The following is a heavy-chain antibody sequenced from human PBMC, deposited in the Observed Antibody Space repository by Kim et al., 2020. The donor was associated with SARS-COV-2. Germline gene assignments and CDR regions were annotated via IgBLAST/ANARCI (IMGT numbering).Heavy chain of an antibody. CDR3: VRDTTPAAAGPSDF. CDR2: IWSDGSNK. Sequence: GGSLRLSCAASGFIFSSCGMHWVRQAPGKGLEWVAVIWSDGSNKFYSDSVKGRFSISRDNAKNTLYLQMNSLRVEDTAVYYCVRDTTPAAAGPSDFWGLGTRVSVSA. D-gene: IGHD6-13*01. J-gene: IGHJ4*02. V-gene: IGHV3-33*01. CDR1: GFIFSSCG.